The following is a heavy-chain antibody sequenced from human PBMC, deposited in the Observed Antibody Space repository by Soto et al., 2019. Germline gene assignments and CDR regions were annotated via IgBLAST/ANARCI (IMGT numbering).Heavy chain of an antibody. CDR2: IYYSGST. D-gene: IGHD6-13*01. J-gene: IGHJ4*02. Sequence: SETLSLTCTVSGGSISSYYWSWIRQPPRKGLEWIAYIYYSGSTNYNPALKRRVTISVDTSKNQFSLKLSSVTAADTAVYYCARDGTSAAGRAYYFDYWGQGTLVTVSS. CDR3: ARDGTSAAGRAYYFDY. V-gene: IGHV4-59*01. CDR1: GGSISSYY.